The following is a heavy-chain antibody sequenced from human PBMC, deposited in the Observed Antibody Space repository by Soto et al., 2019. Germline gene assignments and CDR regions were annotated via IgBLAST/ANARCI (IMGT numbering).Heavy chain of an antibody. CDR1: GLSLSTAGVG. D-gene: IGHD6-13*01. V-gene: IGHV2-5*02. CDR2: IYWDDDK. Sequence: QITLRESGPTLAKPTQTLTLTCTFSGLSLSTAGVGVGWIRQPPGKALEWLALIYWDDDKRYSPSLKSRLTITHDTSHHQVALTMTNMDPVDAATYSCALHLPALGYFDSSGPGTLVTVSS. J-gene: IGHJ4*02. CDR3: ALHLPALGYFDS.